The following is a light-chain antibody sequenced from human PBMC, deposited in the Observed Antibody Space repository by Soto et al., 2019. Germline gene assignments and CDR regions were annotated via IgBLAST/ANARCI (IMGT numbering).Light chain of an antibody. J-gene: IGKJ1*01. CDR3: QQDNNWPPWT. CDR2: DAS. CDR1: QSVSNN. V-gene: IGKV3-15*01. Sequence: ILMTQSPATLSVSPGERATLSCRASQSVSNNLAGYQQKPGQAPRLLIYDASTKATGIPARFSGSGSGTEFTLTICGLQSEDFAVYYCQQDNNWPPWTCGQGTKAEIK.